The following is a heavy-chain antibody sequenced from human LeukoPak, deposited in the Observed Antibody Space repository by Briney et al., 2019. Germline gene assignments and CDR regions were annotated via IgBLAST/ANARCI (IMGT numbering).Heavy chain of an antibody. CDR1: GGSISSSSYY. V-gene: IGHV4-39*07. Sequence: SETLSLTCTVSGGSISSSSYYWGWIRQPPGKGLVWIGSIYYSGSTYYNPSLKSRVTISVDTSKNQFSLKLSSVTAADTAVYYCARESLREHWFDPWGQGTLVTVSS. CDR3: ARESLREHWFDP. J-gene: IGHJ5*02. D-gene: IGHD1-26*01. CDR2: IYYSGST.